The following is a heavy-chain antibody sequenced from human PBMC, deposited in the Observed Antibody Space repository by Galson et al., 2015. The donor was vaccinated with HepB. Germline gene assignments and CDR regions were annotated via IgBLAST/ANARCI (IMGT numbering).Heavy chain of an antibody. CDR2: IWYDGSNK. CDR1: GFTFSRYG. CDR3: AKDSGYYGDQLFDY. J-gene: IGHJ4*02. Sequence: SLRLSCAASGFTFSRYGMHWVRQAPGKGLEWVAVIWYDGSNKYYADSVKGRFTISRDNSKNTLYLQMNSLRAEDTAVYYCAKDSGYYGDQLFDYWGQGTLVTVSS. D-gene: IGHD4-17*01. V-gene: IGHV3-33*06.